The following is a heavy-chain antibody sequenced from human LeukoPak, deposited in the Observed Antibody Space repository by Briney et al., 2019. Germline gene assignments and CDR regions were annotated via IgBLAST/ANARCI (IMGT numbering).Heavy chain of an antibody. D-gene: IGHD5-24*01. CDR2: ITPMFGIA. CDR1: XXTXSSXA. CDR3: ARGSYRARDGYNFFDY. J-gene: IGHJ4*02. V-gene: IGHV1-69*01. Sequence: SXXTXSSXAISWXRQAPGQGLGWMGGITPMFGIANYAQKFQGRVTITADESTSTAYMELSSLRSEDTAVYYCARGSYRARDGYNFFDYWGQGTLVTVSS.